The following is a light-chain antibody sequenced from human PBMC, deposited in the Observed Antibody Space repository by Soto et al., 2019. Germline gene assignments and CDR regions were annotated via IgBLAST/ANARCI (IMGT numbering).Light chain of an antibody. Sequence: EIVMTQSPATLSVSPGGRATLPCRASQSVSSNLAWYQQKPGQAPRLLLYDASTRATGSPARFSGSGSGAEFTLTISSLQSEDFAVYYCQQYDNWPPITFGPGTKVDIK. CDR2: DAS. V-gene: IGKV3-15*01. CDR1: QSVSSN. CDR3: QQYDNWPPIT. J-gene: IGKJ3*01.